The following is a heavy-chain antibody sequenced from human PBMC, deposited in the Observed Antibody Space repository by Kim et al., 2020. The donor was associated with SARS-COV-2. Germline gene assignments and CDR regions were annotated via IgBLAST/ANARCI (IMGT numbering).Heavy chain of an antibody. CDR3: AKGWEWGLPGGVGY. Sequence: GGSLRLSCAASGFTFDDYAMHWVRQAPGKGLEWVSGISRNSGSIGYADSVKGRFTTSRDNAKNSLQLQMKSLRAEDTALYYWAKGWEWGLPGGVGYWGQG. CDR1: GFTFDDYA. D-gene: IGHD1-26*01. CDR2: ISRNSGSI. V-gene: IGHV3-9*01. J-gene: IGHJ4*02.